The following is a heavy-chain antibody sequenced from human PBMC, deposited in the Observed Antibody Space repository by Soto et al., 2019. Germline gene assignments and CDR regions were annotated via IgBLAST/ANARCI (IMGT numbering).Heavy chain of an antibody. CDR3: ATVTNGTTGWYHP. Sequence: QVQLVQSGTEVKKPGASVTVSCKSSGYTFTDFYLHWLRQAPGQGLLWVGWINPKTGDTKSSQKFQGSVTMSRDTSVSTAYIELTSLTSDDTAMYYCATVTNGTTGWYHPWGQGTRVTVSS. V-gene: IGHV1-2*02. CDR2: INPKTGDT. D-gene: IGHD1-1*01. CDR1: GYTFTDFY. J-gene: IGHJ5*02.